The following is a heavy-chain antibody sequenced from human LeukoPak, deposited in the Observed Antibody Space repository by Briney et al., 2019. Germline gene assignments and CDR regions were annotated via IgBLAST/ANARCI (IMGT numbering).Heavy chain of an antibody. Sequence: GGSLRLSCAASGFTLSSHSMNWVRQAPGKGLEWVSYISSSSSTIFYEDSVKGRFTISRDNAKNSLYLQMNSLRDEDTAVYYCARAASRGYSYGFDYWGQGTLVTVSS. V-gene: IGHV3-48*02. CDR3: ARAASRGYSYGFDY. CDR2: ISSSSSTI. J-gene: IGHJ4*02. CDR1: GFTLSSHS. D-gene: IGHD5-18*01.